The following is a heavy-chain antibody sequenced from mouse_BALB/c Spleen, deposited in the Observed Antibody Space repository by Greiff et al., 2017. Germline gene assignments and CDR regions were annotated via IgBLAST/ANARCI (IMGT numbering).Heavy chain of an antibody. V-gene: IGHV1-14*01. J-gene: IGHJ2*01. Sequence: LVESGPELVKPGASVKMSCKASGYTFTSYVMHWVKQKPGQGLEWIGYINPYNDGTKYNEKFKGKATLTSDKSSSTAYMELSSLTSEDSAVYYCARSPTTVGDYWGQGTTLTVSS. CDR3: ARSPTTVGDY. D-gene: IGHD1-1*01. CDR2: INPYNDGT. CDR1: GYTFTSYV.